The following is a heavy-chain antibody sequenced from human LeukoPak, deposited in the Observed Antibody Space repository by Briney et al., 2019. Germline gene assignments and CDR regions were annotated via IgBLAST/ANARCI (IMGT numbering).Heavy chain of an antibody. CDR3: ARVGGYCSSTSCYVSGMTDY. CDR2: IYHSGST. Sequence: SKTLSLTCAVSGYSISSGYYWGWIRQPPGKGLEWIGSIYHSGSTYYNPSLKSRVTISVDTSKNQFSLKLSSVTAADTAVYYCARVGGYCSSTSCYVSGMTDYWGQGTLVTVSS. CDR1: GYSISSGYY. V-gene: IGHV4-38-2*01. J-gene: IGHJ4*02. D-gene: IGHD2-2*01.